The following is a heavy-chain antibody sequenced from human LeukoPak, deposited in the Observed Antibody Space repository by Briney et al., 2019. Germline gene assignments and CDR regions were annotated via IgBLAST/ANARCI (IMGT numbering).Heavy chain of an antibody. V-gene: IGHV1-2*02. Sequence: GASVTVSCKASGYTFTGYYMHWVRQAPGQGLEWMGWINPNSGGTNYAQKFQGRVTMTRDTSISTAYMELSRLRSDDTAVYYCARVPGYSSSLDYWGQGTLVTVSS. CDR2: INPNSGGT. J-gene: IGHJ4*02. CDR1: GYTFTGYY. CDR3: ARVPGYSSSLDY. D-gene: IGHD6-13*01.